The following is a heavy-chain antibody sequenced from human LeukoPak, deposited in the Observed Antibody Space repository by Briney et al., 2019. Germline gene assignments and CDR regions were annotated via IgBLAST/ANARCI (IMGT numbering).Heavy chain of an antibody. CDR3: ARFAATPPYYQYYYMDV. Sequence: SETLSLTCTVSGGSISSYYWSWIRQPPGKGLEWIGYIYYSGSTGYNPSLKSRVTISVDTSKNHFSLNLSSVTAADTALYYCARFAATPPYYQYYYMDVWGKGTTVTISS. CDR2: IYYSGST. V-gene: IGHV4-59*01. J-gene: IGHJ6*03. D-gene: IGHD2-15*01. CDR1: GGSISSYY.